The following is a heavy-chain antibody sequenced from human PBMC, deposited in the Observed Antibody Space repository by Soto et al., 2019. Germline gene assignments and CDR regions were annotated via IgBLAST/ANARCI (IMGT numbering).Heavy chain of an antibody. CDR2: ISYDGNNK. J-gene: IGHJ4*02. CDR3: AKEGRYKTLDY. Sequence: QVQLVESGGGVVQPGRSLRLSCAASGFTFKSYGMHWVPQAPGKGLEWVAVISYDGNNKYYADSVKGRFTISRDIPKNTLYLQFNSLRAEDTAVYYCAKEGRYKTLDYWGQGTLVTVSS. V-gene: IGHV3-30*18. D-gene: IGHD1-1*01. CDR1: GFTFKSYG.